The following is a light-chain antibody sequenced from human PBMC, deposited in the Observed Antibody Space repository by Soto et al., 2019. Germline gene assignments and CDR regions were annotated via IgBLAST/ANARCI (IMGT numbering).Light chain of an antibody. J-gene: IGKJ1*01. CDR1: RSVSSN. CDR2: GAS. V-gene: IGKV3-15*01. CDR3: QKYNNWPGT. Sequence: EIVMTQSPATLSVSPGARATLSCSARRSVSSNLAWYQQKRRQAPRLVIYGASTRAAGVPARFSGSGSGTEFTLTIRSLQSEDFAFYYCQKYNNWPGTFGQGTKVDIK.